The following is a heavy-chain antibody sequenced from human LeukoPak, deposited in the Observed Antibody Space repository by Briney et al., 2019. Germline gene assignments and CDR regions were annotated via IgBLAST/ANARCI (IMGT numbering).Heavy chain of an antibody. J-gene: IGHJ4*02. CDR1: GFTFDDYA. Sequence: GGSLRLSCAASGFTFDDYAMHWVRQAPGKGLELVSLISWDGGSTYCADSVKGRFTISRDNSKNSLYLQMNSLRAEDTALYYCAATYYDYVWGSLDYWGQGTLVTVSS. D-gene: IGHD3-16*01. V-gene: IGHV3-43D*04. CDR2: ISWDGGST. CDR3: AATYYDYVWGSLDY.